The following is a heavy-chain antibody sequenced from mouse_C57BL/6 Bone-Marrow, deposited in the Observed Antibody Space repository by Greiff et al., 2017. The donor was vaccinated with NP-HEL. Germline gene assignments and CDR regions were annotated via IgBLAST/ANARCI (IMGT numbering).Heavy chain of an antibody. CDR3: GRRRYDGGAMDY. D-gene: IGHD2-14*01. V-gene: IGHV1-81*01. CDR2: IYPRSGNT. CDR1: GYTFTSYG. Sequence: QVQLQESGAELARPGASVKLSCKASGYTFTSYGISWVKQRTGQGLEWIGEIYPRSGNTYYNEKFKGKATLTADKSSSTAYMELRSLTSEDSAVYFCGRRRYDGGAMDYWGQGTSVTVSS. J-gene: IGHJ4*01.